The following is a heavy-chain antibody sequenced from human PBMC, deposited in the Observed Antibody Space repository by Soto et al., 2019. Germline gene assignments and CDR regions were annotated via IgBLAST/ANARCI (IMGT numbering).Heavy chain of an antibody. J-gene: IGHJ6*03. CDR1: GGSISSGGYY. D-gene: IGHD2-2*01. CDR2: IYYSGST. Sequence: SETLSLTCTVSGGSISSGGYYWSWIRQHPGKGLEWIGYIYYSGSTYYNPSLKSRVTISVDTSKNQFSLKLSSVTAADTAVYYCARTAMLPDAGYYYYYMDVWGKGTTVTVSS. V-gene: IGHV4-31*03. CDR3: ARTAMLPDAGYYYYYMDV.